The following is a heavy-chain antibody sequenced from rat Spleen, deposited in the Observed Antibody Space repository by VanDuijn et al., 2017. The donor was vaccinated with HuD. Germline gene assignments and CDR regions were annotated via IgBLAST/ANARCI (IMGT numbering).Heavy chain of an antibody. J-gene: IGHJ2*01. CDR3: TRDWALDY. CDR1: GFSLTSNG. CDR2: IWAGGST. Sequence: QVQLKESGPGLMQPSETLSLTCTVSGFSLTSNGVGWVRQPLGKGLVWMGTIWAGGSTAYNSALKSRLSISRDTSKSQVFLKMNSLQTEDTAIYYCTRDWALDYWGQGVMVTVSS. D-gene: IGHD4-6*01. V-gene: IGHV2-72*01.